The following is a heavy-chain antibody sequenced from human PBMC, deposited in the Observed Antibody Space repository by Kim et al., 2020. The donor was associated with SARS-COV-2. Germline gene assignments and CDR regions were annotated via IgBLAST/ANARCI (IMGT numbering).Heavy chain of an antibody. Sequence: ADSVKGRFTTSRDKSKSTLYLQMNSLRAEDTAVYYCAIVVVIATDDAFDIWGQGKMGTVSS. CDR3: AIVVVIATDDAFDI. J-gene: IGHJ3*02. D-gene: IGHD2-21*01. V-gene: IGHV3-30*02.